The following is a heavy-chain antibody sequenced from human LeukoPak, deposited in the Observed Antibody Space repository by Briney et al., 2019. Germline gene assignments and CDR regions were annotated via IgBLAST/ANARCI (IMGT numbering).Heavy chain of an antibody. V-gene: IGHV3-48*03. Sequence: GGSLRLSCAASGFTFSSYEMNWVRQAPGKGLEWVSYISSSGSTIYYADSVKGRFTISRDNSKNTMYLQMNSLRAEDTAVYYCAKSMDILTGYLWSLDYWGQGTLVTVSS. D-gene: IGHD3-9*01. CDR1: GFTFSSYE. J-gene: IGHJ4*02. CDR2: ISSSGSTI. CDR3: AKSMDILTGYLWSLDY.